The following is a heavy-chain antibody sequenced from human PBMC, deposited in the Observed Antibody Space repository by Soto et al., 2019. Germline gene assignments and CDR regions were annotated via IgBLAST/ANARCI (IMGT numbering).Heavy chain of an antibody. Sequence: GASVKVSCKASGYTFTGYYMHWVRQAPGQGLEWMGWINPNSGSTNYAQKFQGRVTMTTDTSTSTAFMELRSLRSDDTAVYYCARNDGYCSSTSCYYWFDPWGQGTLVTVSS. D-gene: IGHD2-2*01. CDR2: INPNSGST. V-gene: IGHV1-2*02. J-gene: IGHJ5*02. CDR3: ARNDGYCSSTSCYYWFDP. CDR1: GYTFTGYY.